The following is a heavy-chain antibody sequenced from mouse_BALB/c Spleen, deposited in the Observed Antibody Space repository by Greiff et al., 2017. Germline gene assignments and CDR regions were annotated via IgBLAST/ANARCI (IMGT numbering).Heavy chain of an antibody. D-gene: IGHD1-2*01. Sequence: EVKLMESGGGLVQPGGSRTLSCAASGFTFSSFGMHWVRQAPEKGLEWVAYISSGSSTIYYADTVKGRFTISRDNPKNTLFLQMTSLRSEDTAMYYCAREALLRLRYAMDYWGQGTSVTVSS. V-gene: IGHV5-17*02. CDR2: ISSGSSTI. CDR1: GFTFSSFG. CDR3: AREALLRLRYAMDY. J-gene: IGHJ4*01.